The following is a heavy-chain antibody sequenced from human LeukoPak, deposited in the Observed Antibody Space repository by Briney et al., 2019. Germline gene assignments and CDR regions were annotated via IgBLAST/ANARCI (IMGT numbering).Heavy chain of an antibody. Sequence: GGSLRLSCAASGFTSSSYAMHWVRQAPGKGLEYVSAISSNGGSTYYANSVKGRFTISRDNSKNTLYLQMGSLRAEDMAVYYCARGPSSGYYYYFDYWGQGTLVTVSS. CDR2: ISSNGGST. CDR1: GFTSSSYA. CDR3: ARGPSSGYYYYFDY. D-gene: IGHD3-22*01. J-gene: IGHJ4*02. V-gene: IGHV3-64*01.